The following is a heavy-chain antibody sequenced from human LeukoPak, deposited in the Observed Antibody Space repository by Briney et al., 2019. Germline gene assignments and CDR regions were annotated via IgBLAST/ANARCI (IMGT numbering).Heavy chain of an antibody. J-gene: IGHJ4*02. V-gene: IGHV4/OR15-8*01. CDR3: KSRAHEVVTASDF. CDR1: GGSISSDHW. D-gene: IGHD2-21*02. Sequence: SETLSLTCAVSGGSISSDHWWTWVRPSPGKGRGWIGEVFHNGRPKYNPSFQSRVTMSIDNSRPHFSLKLTSVTAADTAVYYCKSRAHEVVTASDFWGQGTQVTVST. CDR2: VFHNGRP.